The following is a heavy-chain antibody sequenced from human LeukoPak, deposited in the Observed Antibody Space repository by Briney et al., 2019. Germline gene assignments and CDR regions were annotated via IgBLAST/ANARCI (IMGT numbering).Heavy chain of an antibody. CDR1: GFTFSSYE. V-gene: IGHV3-48*03. CDR2: ISSSGSTI. D-gene: IGHD4-17*01. CDR3: ARDPLVRTVTTVPYYFDY. Sequence: GGSLRLSCAASGFTFSSYEMNWVRQAPGKGLEWVSYISSSGSTIYYADSVKGRFTISRDNAKNSLYLQMNSLRAEDTAVYYCARDPLVRTVTTVPYYFDYWAREPWSPSPQ. J-gene: IGHJ4*02.